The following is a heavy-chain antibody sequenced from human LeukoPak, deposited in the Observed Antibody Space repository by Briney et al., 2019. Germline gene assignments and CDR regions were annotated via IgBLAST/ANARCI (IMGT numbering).Heavy chain of an antibody. V-gene: IGHV4-34*01. Sequence: SETLSLTCAVYGGSFSGYYWSWIRQPPGKGLEWSGEINHSGSTNYNPSLKSRVTISVDTSKNQFSLKLSSVTAADTAVYYCARGLMGLRRGWFDPWGQGTLVTVSS. CDR3: ARGLMGLRRGWFDP. D-gene: IGHD5-12*01. CDR1: GGSFSGYY. J-gene: IGHJ5*02. CDR2: INHSGST.